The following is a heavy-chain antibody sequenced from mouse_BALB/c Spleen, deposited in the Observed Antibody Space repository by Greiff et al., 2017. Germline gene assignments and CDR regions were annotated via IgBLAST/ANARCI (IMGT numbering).Heavy chain of an antibody. CDR1: GYSFTGYF. V-gene: IGHV1-37*01. J-gene: IGHJ2*01. CDR3: GREKDYGSSYYFDY. D-gene: IGHD1-1*01. CDR2: INPYNGDT. Sequence: VQLKESGPELVKPGASVKISCKASGYSFTGYFMNWVKQSHGKSLEWIGRINPYNGDTFYNQKFKGKATLTVDKSSSTAHMELLSLTSEDSAVYYCGREKDYGSSYYFDYWGQGTTLTVSS.